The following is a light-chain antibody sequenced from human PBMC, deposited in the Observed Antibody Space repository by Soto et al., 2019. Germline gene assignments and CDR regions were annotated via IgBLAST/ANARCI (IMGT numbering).Light chain of an antibody. CDR2: GVS. CDR1: QEISGY. Sequence: IHLTQSPSSLSASVGDRVTITCRASQEISGYLAWYQQTPGKAPKLLIYGVSTLQDGVSSRFSGRGSGTDLSRAISSLQPEDFATYYCQHLHWAFGPGT. J-gene: IGKJ1*01. V-gene: IGKV1-9*01. CDR3: QHLHWA.